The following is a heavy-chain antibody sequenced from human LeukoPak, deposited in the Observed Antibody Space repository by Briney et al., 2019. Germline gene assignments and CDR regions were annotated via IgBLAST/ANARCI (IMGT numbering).Heavy chain of an antibody. J-gene: IGHJ4*02. Sequence: GGSLRLSCAASGFTFSDYYMSWIRQAPGKGLEWVSYISSSGSTIYYADSVKGRFTISRDNAKNSLFLQMNSLRAEDTAVYYCAGVRRGNYYFDYWGQGTLVTVSS. CDR1: GFTFSDYY. V-gene: IGHV3-11*01. CDR3: AGVRRGNYYFDY. D-gene: IGHD3-16*01. CDR2: ISSSGSTI.